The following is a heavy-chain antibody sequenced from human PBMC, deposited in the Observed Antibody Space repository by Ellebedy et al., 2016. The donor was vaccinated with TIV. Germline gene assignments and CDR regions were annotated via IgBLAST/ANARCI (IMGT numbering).Heavy chain of an antibody. J-gene: IGHJ4*02. CDR2: IIGMFGTT. CDR3: ARHSGYKAISYLAH. Sequence: AASVKVSCKASGGTFSSSAISWVRQGPGQGLEWMGGIIGMFGTTSYAQKFLGRVSIPADEFTSTAYLDLSSLRSDDTALYYCARHSGYKAISYLAHWGQGTLVSVSS. D-gene: IGHD5-12*01. CDR1: GGTFSSSA. V-gene: IGHV1-69*13.